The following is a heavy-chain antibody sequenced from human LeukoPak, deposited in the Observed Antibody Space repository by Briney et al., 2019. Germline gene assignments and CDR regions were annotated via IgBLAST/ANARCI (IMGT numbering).Heavy chain of an antibody. CDR3: ARDWDAMNNCFDP. D-gene: IGHD1-26*01. J-gene: IGHJ5*02. Sequence: GASVKVSCKASGYTFTNYGISWVRQAPGQGLEWMGWISTNSDIRTYAQTLQGRFTMTTDTATTTAYMERNNLTFDDTAVYYCARDWDAMNNCFDPWGQGTPVTVSS. CDR2: ISTNSDIR. V-gene: IGHV1-18*01. CDR1: GYTFTNYG.